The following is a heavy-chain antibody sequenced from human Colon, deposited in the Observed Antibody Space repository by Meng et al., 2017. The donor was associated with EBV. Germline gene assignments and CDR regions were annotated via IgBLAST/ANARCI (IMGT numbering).Heavy chain of an antibody. J-gene: IGHJ4*02. Sequence: LRVSCPVRFTPSQPLYLPCPVSGAPIGRGYYDRGWIRQPPGKGLEWIGYIYYSGSTHYNPSLKSRVTISVDTSKNQFSLKVSSVTAADTAVYYCARQATGYCSGGSCYSGSIFDYWGQGTLVTVSS. D-gene: IGHD2-15*01. CDR2: IYYSGST. CDR3: ARQATGYCSGGSCYSGSIFDY. CDR1: GAPIGRGYYD. V-gene: IGHV4-30-4*01.